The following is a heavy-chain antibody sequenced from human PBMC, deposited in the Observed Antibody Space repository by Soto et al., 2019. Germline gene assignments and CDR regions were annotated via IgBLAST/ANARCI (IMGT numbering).Heavy chain of an antibody. CDR3: ATTVPAAADYDY. D-gene: IGHD2-2*01. J-gene: IGHJ4*02. V-gene: IGHV1-46*01. CDR1: GYTFTSYY. Sequence: ASVKVSCKASGYTFTSYYMHWVRQAAGQGLEWMGIINPSSGSTRHGQKFKGTVTMTRDTSTSTLSMELRSLRSEDTAVSYCATTVPAAADYDYWGQRTLATVS. CDR2: INPSSGST.